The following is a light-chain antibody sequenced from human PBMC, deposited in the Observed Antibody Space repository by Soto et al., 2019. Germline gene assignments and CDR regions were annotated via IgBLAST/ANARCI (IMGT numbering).Light chain of an antibody. CDR2: DAS. CDR1: QSVSSW. Sequence: IQMTQSPSTLSASVGDRVTITCRASQSVSSWLAWYQQKPGKVPKLLIYDASTLESGVPSTFGGSGSGTEFTLTISSLQPEDFATYFCQQYNSYPYTFGQGTRLEFK. CDR3: QQYNSYPYT. V-gene: IGKV1-5*01. J-gene: IGKJ5*01.